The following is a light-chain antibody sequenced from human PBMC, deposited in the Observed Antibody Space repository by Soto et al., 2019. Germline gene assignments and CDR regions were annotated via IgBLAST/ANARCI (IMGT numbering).Light chain of an antibody. CDR1: QSVSSY. V-gene: IGKV3-11*01. Sequence: EIVLTQSPATLSLSPGERATLSCRASQSVSSYLAWYQQKPGQAPRLLIYDASNRATGIPARFSGSGSGTDFTLIISSLEPEDFAVYYCQQRSNWHFTFGPGTKVDIK. CDR2: DAS. CDR3: QQRSNWHFT. J-gene: IGKJ3*01.